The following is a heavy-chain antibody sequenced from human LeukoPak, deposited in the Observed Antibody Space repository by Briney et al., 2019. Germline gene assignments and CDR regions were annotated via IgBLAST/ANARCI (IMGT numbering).Heavy chain of an antibody. CDR2: ISGIGGST. V-gene: IGHV3-23*01. CDR1: GFTFSNYA. CDR3: ARTTVTDYYFYYAMDV. D-gene: IGHD4-17*01. J-gene: IGHJ6*02. Sequence: GGSLTLSCAAAGFTFSNYAMSWVRQAAGKGLEWVSTISGIGGSTSYTDSVKGRLTISRDNSKNTLFLQMISLRAEDTTVYFCARTTVTDYYFYYAMDVWGQGTTVTVSS.